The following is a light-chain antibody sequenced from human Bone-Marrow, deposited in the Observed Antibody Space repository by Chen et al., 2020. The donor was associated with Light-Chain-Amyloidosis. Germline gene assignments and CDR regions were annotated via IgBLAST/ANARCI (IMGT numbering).Light chain of an antibody. Sequence: QSVLTQPPSVSEAPRQRVTISCSGSSSNIGNNAVNWYQQLPGKAPKLLIYYDELLPSGVSDRISGCKSGRSASLAISGLKSEDEADNYCAAWDESLNGVVFGGGTKLTVL. CDR3: AAWDESLNGVV. CDR2: YDE. J-gene: IGLJ2*01. V-gene: IGLV1-36*01. CDR1: SSNIGNNA.